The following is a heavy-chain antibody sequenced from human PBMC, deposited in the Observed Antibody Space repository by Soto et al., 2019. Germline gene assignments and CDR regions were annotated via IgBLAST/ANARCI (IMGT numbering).Heavy chain of an antibody. CDR1: GYSFTSYW. V-gene: IGHV5-10-1*01. D-gene: IGHD3-3*01. CDR3: ARPTYYDFWSGSTAPPDY. Sequence: PGESLKISCKGSGYSFTSYWISWVRQMPGKGLEWMGRIDPSDSYTNYSPSFQGHVTISADKSISTAYLQWSSLKASDTAMYYCARPTYYDFWSGSTAPPDYWGQGTLVTVSS. J-gene: IGHJ4*02. CDR2: IDPSDSYT.